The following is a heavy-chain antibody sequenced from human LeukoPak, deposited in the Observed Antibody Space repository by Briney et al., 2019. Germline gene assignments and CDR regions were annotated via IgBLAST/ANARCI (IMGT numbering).Heavy chain of an antibody. CDR3: ARGRGGALSGWPDY. CDR1: GGSVSSGSYY. J-gene: IGHJ4*02. V-gene: IGHV4-61*01. Sequence: SETLSLTCTVSGGSVSSGSYYWNWIRQPPGKGLEWIGYIHDSGSTNYNPSLKSRVTISVDTSKNQFSLKLSSVTAADTAVYYCARGRGGALSGWPDYWGQGTLVTVSS. D-gene: IGHD6-19*01. CDR2: IHDSGST.